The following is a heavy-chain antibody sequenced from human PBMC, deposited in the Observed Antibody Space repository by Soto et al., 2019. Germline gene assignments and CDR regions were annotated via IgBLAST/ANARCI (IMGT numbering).Heavy chain of an antibody. CDR1: GYTFTSYG. CDR2: ISAYNGNT. D-gene: IGHD3-16*02. Sequence: QVQLVQSGAEVKKPGASVKVSCKASGYTFTSYGISWVRQAPGQGLEWMGWISAYNGNTNYAQKLQGRVTMTTDTPTSXXYXEXXSLRSDDTAVYYCARDPPPRYDYVWGSYRYAGLDYWGQGTLVTVSS. CDR3: ARDPPPRYDYVWGSYRYAGLDY. V-gene: IGHV1-18*01. J-gene: IGHJ4*02.